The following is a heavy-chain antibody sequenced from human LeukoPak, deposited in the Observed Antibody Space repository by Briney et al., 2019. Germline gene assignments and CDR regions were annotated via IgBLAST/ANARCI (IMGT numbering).Heavy chain of an antibody. V-gene: IGHV1-69*04. Sequence: ASVKVSCKASGGTFSSYAISWVRQAPGQGLEWMGRIIPILGIANYAQKFQGRVTITADTSTSTAYMELKSLRSDDTAVYYCARHLFWVVPIDNWGQGTLVTVSS. CDR2: IIPILGIA. CDR3: ARHLFWVVPIDN. CDR1: GGTFSSYA. D-gene: IGHD3-3*01. J-gene: IGHJ4*02.